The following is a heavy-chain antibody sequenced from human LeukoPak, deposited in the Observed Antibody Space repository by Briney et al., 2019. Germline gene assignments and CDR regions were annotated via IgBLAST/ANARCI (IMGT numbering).Heavy chain of an antibody. D-gene: IGHD6-19*01. J-gene: IGHJ3*01. CDR3: ARDAPQWRNAFDF. V-gene: IGHV1-18*01. CDR2: VSTYNGNT. Sequence: ASVKVSCKASGYTFTSCGICWVRQAPGQGLEWMGWVSTYNGNTNYAQKFRGRVTMTTDTSTSTAYMELRNLRPDDTAVYYCARDAPQWRNAFDFWGHGTMVTVSS. CDR1: GYTFTSCG.